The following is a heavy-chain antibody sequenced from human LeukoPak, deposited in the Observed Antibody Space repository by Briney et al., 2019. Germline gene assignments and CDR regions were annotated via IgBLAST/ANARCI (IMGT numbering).Heavy chain of an antibody. CDR3: ARDGGPYYYYMDV. J-gene: IGHJ6*03. CDR2: ISSSSSYI. CDR1: GFTFSSYA. Sequence: GGSLRLSCAASGFTFSSYAMSWVRQAPGKGLEWVSAISSSSSYIYYADSVKGRFTISRDNAKNSLYLQMNSLRAEDTAVYYCARDGGPYYYYMDVWGKGTTVTVSS. D-gene: IGHD3-3*01. V-gene: IGHV3-21*01.